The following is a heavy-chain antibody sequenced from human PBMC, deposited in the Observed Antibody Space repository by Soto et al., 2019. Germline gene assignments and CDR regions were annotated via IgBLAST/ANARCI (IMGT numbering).Heavy chain of an antibody. V-gene: IGHV1-69*01. CDR3: AVAMVREILIFESSGMHV. J-gene: IGHJ6*02. CDR1: GGSFNNYA. Sequence: SGAEVKKPGSSVKVSCKTSGGSFNNYAVSWVRQAPGQGLEWMGGIIPNFDTPNYAQKFQDRVTIIADESTSTVYMELRSLRSNDTAVYYCAVAMVREILIFESSGMHVWGQGTTVIVSS. CDR2: IIPNFDTP. D-gene: IGHD3-10*01.